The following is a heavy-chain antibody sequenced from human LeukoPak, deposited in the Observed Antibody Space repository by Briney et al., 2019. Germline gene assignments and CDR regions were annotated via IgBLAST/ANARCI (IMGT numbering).Heavy chain of an antibody. CDR3: ARAYNYFDY. CDR1: GGSISSYY. V-gene: IGHV4-59*01. Sequence: SETLSLTCTVSGGSISSYYWSWIRQPPGEGLEWIGYIYYSGSTNYNPSLKSRVTISVDTSKNQFSLKLSSVTAADTAVYYCARAYNYFDYWGQGTLVTVSS. J-gene: IGHJ4*02. D-gene: IGHD1-14*01. CDR2: IYYSGST.